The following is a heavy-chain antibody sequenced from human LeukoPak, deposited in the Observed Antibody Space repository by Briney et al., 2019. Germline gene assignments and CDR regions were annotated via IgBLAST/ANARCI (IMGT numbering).Heavy chain of an antibody. J-gene: IGHJ5*02. CDR2: ISCDGSNK. D-gene: IGHD4-11*01. Sequence: GRSLRLSCAASGFTFSSYAMHCVRQAPGKGLEWVAVISCDGSNKYYADSVKGRFTISRDNSKNTLYLQMNSLRAEDTAVYYCARDNTATVTTFWFDPWGQGTLVTVSS. V-gene: IGHV3-30-3*01. CDR3: ARDNTATVTTFWFDP. CDR1: GFTFSSYA.